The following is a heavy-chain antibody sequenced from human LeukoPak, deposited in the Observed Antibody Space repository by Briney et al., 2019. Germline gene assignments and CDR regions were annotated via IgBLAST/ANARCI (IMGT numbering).Heavy chain of an antibody. V-gene: IGHV3-23*01. CDR2: FRESRTN. Sequence: GGTLTLTCAASGCTFSSYARSWVRQPPGKGLEWVSTFRESRTNSYSHAVKGRVTISRDTSKNTLYLQMNTLTAEDTAVYYCAKLKLGQPPRYFFEYWGQGALVTVAS. J-gene: IGHJ4*02. D-gene: IGHD3-16*01. CDR1: GCTFSSYA. CDR3: AKLKLGQPPRYFFEY.